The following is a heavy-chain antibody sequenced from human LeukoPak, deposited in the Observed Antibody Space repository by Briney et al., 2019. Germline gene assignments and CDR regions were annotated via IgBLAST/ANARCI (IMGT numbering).Heavy chain of an antibody. Sequence: PSETLSLTCSVSGSSIASVSYWAWIRQTPEKGLEWIGSLSHSGATYYNPSLTSRLSTSVDTFNNRFSLTLRSVTAPDTAIYYCARVGRSNSHYDLWGPGTLVTVSS. D-gene: IGHD3-10*01. V-gene: IGHV4-38-2*02. CDR2: LSHSGAT. CDR1: GSSIASVSY. CDR3: ARVGRSNSHYDL. J-gene: IGHJ5*02.